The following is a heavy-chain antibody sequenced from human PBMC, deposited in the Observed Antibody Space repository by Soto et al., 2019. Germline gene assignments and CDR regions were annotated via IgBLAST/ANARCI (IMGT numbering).Heavy chain of an antibody. V-gene: IGHV1-69*01. CDR1: GGTFTTYA. CDR2: IIPFFGTV. CDR3: ARAPGGGSYSRFDY. J-gene: IGHJ4*02. D-gene: IGHD1-26*01. Sequence: QVQLVQSGAEVKKPGSSVKVSCKASGGTFTTYAISWVRQAPGQGLEWMGGIIPFFGTVNYAQNFQGRVTLTADESTNTAHMELRSLRSEDTAIYYCARAPGGGSYSRFDYWGQGTLVTVSS.